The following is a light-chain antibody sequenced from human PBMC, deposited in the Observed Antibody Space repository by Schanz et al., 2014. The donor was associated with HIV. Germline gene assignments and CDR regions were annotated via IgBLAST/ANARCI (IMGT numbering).Light chain of an antibody. CDR3: SSYTSSSTDVI. CDR2: EVS. J-gene: IGLJ2*01. CDR1: SSDVGGYNY. V-gene: IGLV2-8*01. Sequence: QSALTQPPSASGSPGQSVTISCTGTSSDVGGYNYVSWYQQHPGKAPKLMIYEVSERPSGVPDRFSGSKSGNTASLTVSGLQADDEADYYCSSYTSSSTDVIFGGGTKLTVL.